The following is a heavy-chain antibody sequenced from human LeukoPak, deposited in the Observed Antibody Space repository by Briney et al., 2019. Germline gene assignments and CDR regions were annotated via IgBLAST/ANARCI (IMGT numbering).Heavy chain of an antibody. CDR3: AKDLVGATDY. J-gene: IGHJ4*02. CDR1: PFTFSSYG. V-gene: IGHV3-30*02. Sequence: GGSLRLSCAASPFTFSSYGMHWVRQAPGKGLEWVAYIQYDGSNQQYADSVKGRFSTSRDSSKNILYLQMNSLRAEDTAVYYCAKDLVGATDYWGQGTLVTVSS. CDR2: IQYDGSNQ. D-gene: IGHD1-26*01.